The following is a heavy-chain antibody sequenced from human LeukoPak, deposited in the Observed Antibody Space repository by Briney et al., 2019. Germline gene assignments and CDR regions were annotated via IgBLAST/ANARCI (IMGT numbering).Heavy chain of an antibody. Sequence: SETLSLTCAVSGYSICSGYYWGWTRQPPGEGLGWIGSIYHSGSTYSNTSLKSQVTISVDTSKNQFSLKLSSVTAADTAVYYCARRMTTVNHYFDYWGQGTLVTVSA. CDR2: IYHSGST. CDR3: ARRMTTVNHYFDY. D-gene: IGHD4-11*01. V-gene: IGHV4-38-2*01. J-gene: IGHJ4*02. CDR1: GYSICSGYY.